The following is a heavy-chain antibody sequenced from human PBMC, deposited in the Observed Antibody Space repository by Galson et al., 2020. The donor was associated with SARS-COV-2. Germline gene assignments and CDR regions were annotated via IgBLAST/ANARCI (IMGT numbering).Heavy chain of an antibody. V-gene: IGHV6-1*01. Sequence: SQTLSLTCAISGDSIYSNTAAWNWIRLSPSRGLEWLGRTHYRSRWSSDYATSVGSRITINADPSKNQFSLHLYSVTPEDTAVYYCATHQTRTDSFAFWGQGTVVTVSS. J-gene: IGHJ3*01. CDR2: THYRSRWSS. CDR1: GDSIYSNTAA. D-gene: IGHD3-10*01. CDR3: ATHQTRTDSFAF.